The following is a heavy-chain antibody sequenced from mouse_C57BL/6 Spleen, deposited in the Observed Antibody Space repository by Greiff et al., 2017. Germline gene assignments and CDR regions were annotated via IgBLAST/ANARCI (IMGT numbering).Heavy chain of an antibody. CDR3: ARWGDGSSPYFDY. CDR2: INPGSGGT. D-gene: IGHD1-1*01. J-gene: IGHJ2*01. CDR1: GYAFTNYL. Sequence: QVQLQQSGAELVRPGTSVKVSCKASGYAFTNYLIEWVKQRPGQGLEWIGLINPGSGGTNYTEKFKGKATLAADKSSSTAYMQLSSLKSEDSAVYFCARWGDGSSPYFDYWGQGTTLTVSS. V-gene: IGHV1-54*01.